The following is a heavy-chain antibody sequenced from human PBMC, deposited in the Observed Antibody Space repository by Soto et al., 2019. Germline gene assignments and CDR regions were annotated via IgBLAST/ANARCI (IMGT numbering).Heavy chain of an antibody. D-gene: IGHD3-16*01. CDR3: AHGRRAYDYYYYCMDV. CDR2: FYWDDDK. J-gene: IGHJ6*02. Sequence: QITLKESGPTLVKPTQTLTLTCTFSGFSLSTSGVGVGWIRQPPGTALEWLALFYWDDDKSYSPSLKSTLTISKDTSKNQVVLTMTNIDPVDTATSYCAHGRRAYDYYYYCMDVWGQGNTVTVSS. CDR1: GFSLSTSGVG. V-gene: IGHV2-5*02.